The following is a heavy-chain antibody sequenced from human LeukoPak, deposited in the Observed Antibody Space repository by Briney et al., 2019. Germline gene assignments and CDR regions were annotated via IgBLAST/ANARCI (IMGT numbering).Heavy chain of an antibody. V-gene: IGHV3-33*06. CDR2: IWYDGSNK. CDR3: AKEVDGASGTKIGYFQH. D-gene: IGHD1-26*01. Sequence: GGSLRLSCAASGFTFSSYGMHWVRQAPGKGLEWVAVIWYDGSNKYYADSMKGRFTISRDNSKNTLYLQMNSLRAEDTAVYYCAKEVDGASGTKIGYFQHWGQGTLVIVSS. CDR1: GFTFSSYG. J-gene: IGHJ1*01.